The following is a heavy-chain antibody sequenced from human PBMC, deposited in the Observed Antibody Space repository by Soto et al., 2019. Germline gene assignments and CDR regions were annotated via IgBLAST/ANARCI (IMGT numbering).Heavy chain of an antibody. CDR3: ARMGQWRVPGDYYYGMDV. V-gene: IGHV3-53*01. CDR2: IYTGGGT. CDR1: GLTVSSNY. Sequence: EVQLVESGGGLNQRGGSLRLSCAASGLTVSSNYMNWVRQAPGKGLEWVSLIYTGGGTYYADSVKGRFTVSRDNSKNTLYLQMNSLRAEDTAVYYCARMGQWRVPGDYYYGMDVWGQGTSVTVSS. J-gene: IGHJ6*02. D-gene: IGHD6-19*01.